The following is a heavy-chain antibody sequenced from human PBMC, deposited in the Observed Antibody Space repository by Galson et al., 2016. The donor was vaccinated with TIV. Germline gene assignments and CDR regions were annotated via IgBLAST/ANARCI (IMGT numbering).Heavy chain of an antibody. J-gene: IGHJ4*02. D-gene: IGHD6-13*01. Sequence: SLRLSCAASGFTFSSYWMTWVRQAPGKGLEWVSSISWNSGRVGYVDSVKGRFTISRDNAKNSLYLQMNSLKIEGTAMYYCVKVPAAAGAGVLENWGQGTLVTVSS. CDR3: VKVPAAAGAGVLEN. V-gene: IGHV3-9*01. CDR1: GFTFSSYW. CDR2: ISWNSGRV.